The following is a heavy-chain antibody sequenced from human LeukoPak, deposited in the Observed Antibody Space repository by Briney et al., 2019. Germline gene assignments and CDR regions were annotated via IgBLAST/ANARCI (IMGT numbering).Heavy chain of an antibody. J-gene: IGHJ6*03. CDR3: ARAKKRSGRSRNFYLDV. Sequence: SETLSLTCTVSDDPINSGVYYWNWIRQPAGKGLEWIGHIYTSGTTTNSNPSLKSRVAISLDTSKNHFSLKLSSVTAADTAVYYCARAKKRSGRSRNFYLDVWGKGTTVAVSS. V-gene: IGHV4-61*09. CDR1: DDPINSGVYY. D-gene: IGHD1-26*01. CDR2: IYTSGTTT.